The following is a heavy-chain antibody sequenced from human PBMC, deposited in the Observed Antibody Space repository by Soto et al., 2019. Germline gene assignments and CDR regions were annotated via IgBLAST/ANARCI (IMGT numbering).Heavy chain of an antibody. D-gene: IGHD2-2*01. CDR3: ARYIPGVRYYGMDV. CDR2: IGESGTPT. CDR1: GFTFSSYA. V-gene: IGHV3-23*01. Sequence: TGGSLRLSCAASGFTFSSYAMKWVRQATGKGLEWVSLIGESGTPTYYADSVKGRFTISRDNSGNTLFLEMYSLRAEDTAVYYCARYIPGVRYYGMDVWGQGTTVTVS. J-gene: IGHJ6*02.